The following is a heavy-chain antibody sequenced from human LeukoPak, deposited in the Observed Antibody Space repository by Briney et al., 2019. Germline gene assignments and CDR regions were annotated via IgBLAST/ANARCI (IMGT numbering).Heavy chain of an antibody. J-gene: IGHJ4*02. CDR2: INHSGST. CDR1: GGSFSGYY. CDR3: AAHYGEGFDY. V-gene: IGHV4-34*01. D-gene: IGHD4-17*01. Sequence: SETLSLTRAVYGGSFSGYYWSWIRQPPGKGVEWIGEINHSGSTNYNPSLKSRVTISVDTSKNQFSLKLSSVTAADTAVYYCAAHYGEGFDYWGQGTLVTVSS.